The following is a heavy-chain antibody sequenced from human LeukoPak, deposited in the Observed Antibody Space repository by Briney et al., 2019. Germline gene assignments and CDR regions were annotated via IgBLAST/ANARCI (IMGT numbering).Heavy chain of an antibody. V-gene: IGHV4-59*08. CDR3: ARVRGPTSLLDY. Sequence: SETLSLTCTVSGGSISSYYWSWIRQPPGKGLEWIGYSYYSGSTNYNPSLKSRVTISVDTSKNQFSLKLSSVTAADTAVYYCARVRGPTSLLDYWGQGTLVTVSS. CDR1: GGSISSYY. J-gene: IGHJ4*02. CDR2: SYYSGST. D-gene: IGHD1-26*01.